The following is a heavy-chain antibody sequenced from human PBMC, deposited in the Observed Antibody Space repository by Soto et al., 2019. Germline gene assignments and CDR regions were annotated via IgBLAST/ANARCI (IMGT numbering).Heavy chain of an antibody. CDR2: IYSGGST. V-gene: IGHV3-53*01. Sequence: EVQLVESGGGLIQPGGSLRLSCAASGFTVSSNYMSWVRQAPGKGLEWVSVIYSGGSTYYADSVKGRFTISRDNSKNTLYLQMNSLRAEDTAVYYCARDRYYYDSSGYPQQTAEYFQHWGQGTLGTVSS. D-gene: IGHD3-22*01. CDR3: ARDRYYYDSSGYPQQTAEYFQH. CDR1: GFTVSSNY. J-gene: IGHJ1*01.